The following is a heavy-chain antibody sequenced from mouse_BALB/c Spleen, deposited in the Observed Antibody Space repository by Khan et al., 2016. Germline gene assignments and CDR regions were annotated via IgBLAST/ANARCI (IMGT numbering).Heavy chain of an antibody. D-gene: IGHD4-1*01. CDR1: GFTFTDYY. CDR3: ASLTGTIAY. V-gene: IGHV7-3*02. CDR2: IRNKAGGYTT. Sequence: EVELVESGGGLVQTGGSLRLSCATSGFTFTDYYMTWVRQPPGKALEWLGFIRNKAGGYTTEYSASVKGRFTISRDNSQRILYLQMNTLRAEDSPTYYCASLTGTIAYWGQGTLITFSA. J-gene: IGHJ3*01.